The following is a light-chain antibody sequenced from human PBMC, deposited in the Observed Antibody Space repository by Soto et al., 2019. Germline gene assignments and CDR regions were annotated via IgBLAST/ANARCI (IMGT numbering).Light chain of an antibody. V-gene: IGKV1-5*01. CDR2: DAS. Sequence: IQMTQSPSTLSASVGDRVTITCRASHNIERWMAWYQQKPGKAPSLLIFDASTLHSGVPSRFSGSGSGTDFTLTISSLQPDDFATYYCQQFAISTTFCQGTKVEVK. J-gene: IGKJ1*01. CDR1: HNIERW. CDR3: QQFAISTT.